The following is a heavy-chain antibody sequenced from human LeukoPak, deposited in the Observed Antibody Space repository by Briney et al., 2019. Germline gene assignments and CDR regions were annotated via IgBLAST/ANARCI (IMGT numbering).Heavy chain of an antibody. V-gene: IGHV5-51*01. CDR2: IYPGDSDT. Sequence: GESLKISCKGSGYSFTSYWIGWVRQMPGKGLEWMGIIYPGDSDTRYSPSFQGQVTISADKSISTAYLQWSSLKASDTAMYYCARRHASYYYDSSGYLFDYWGQGTLVTVSS. CDR3: ARRHASYYYDSSGYLFDY. J-gene: IGHJ4*02. D-gene: IGHD3-22*01. CDR1: GYSFTSYW.